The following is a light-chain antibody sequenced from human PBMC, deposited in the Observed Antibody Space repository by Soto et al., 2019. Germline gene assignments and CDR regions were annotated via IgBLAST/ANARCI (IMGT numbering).Light chain of an antibody. Sequence: DIQMTQSPSSVSASVGNRFTITCRARQGVINWLAWYQQRPGKAPKLLIYAASSLQSGVPSRFSGSGSGTDFTLTITNLQPEDFATYYLHQASKFFSITFGQGTRLEIK. CDR2: AAS. V-gene: IGKV1-12*01. J-gene: IGKJ5*01. CDR1: QGVINW. CDR3: HQASKFFSIT.